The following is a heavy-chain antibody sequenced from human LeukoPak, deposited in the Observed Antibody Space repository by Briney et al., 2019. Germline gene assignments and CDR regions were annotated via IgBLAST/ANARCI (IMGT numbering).Heavy chain of an antibody. J-gene: IGHJ3*02. Sequence: GGSLRLSCTASGLTFSTSGFNWVRQAPGKGLEGGASIGPTGSDRYHADSIKGRFTISCDNANNFLSLQMNSLRAEDTAVYYCARAIFGVVNAFDIWGQGAMVTVSS. CDR1: GLTFSTSG. CDR3: ARAIFGVVNAFDI. V-gene: IGHV3-21*06. D-gene: IGHD3-3*01. CDR2: IGPTGSDR.